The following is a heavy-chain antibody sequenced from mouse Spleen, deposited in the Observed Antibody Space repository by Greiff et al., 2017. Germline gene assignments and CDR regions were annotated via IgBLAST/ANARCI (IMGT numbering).Heavy chain of an antibody. J-gene: IGHJ4*01. Sequence: EVMLVESGGDLVKPGGSLKLSCAASGFTFSSYGMSWVRQTPDKRLEWVATISSGGSYTYYPDSVKGRFTISRDNAKNTLYLQMSSLKSEDTAMYYCAREGYYGNFYAMDYWGQGTSVTVSS. V-gene: IGHV5-6*02. CDR2: ISSGGSYT. CDR3: AREGYYGNFYAMDY. D-gene: IGHD2-1*01. CDR1: GFTFSSYG.